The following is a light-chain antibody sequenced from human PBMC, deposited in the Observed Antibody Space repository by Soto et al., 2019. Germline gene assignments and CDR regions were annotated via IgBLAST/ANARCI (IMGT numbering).Light chain of an antibody. Sequence: EIVMTQSPATLSVSPGERATLSCRASQSVKSSLAWYQHKPGQVPRLLIYGASTRATGVPVRFSGSGSGTDFTLTISSLQAEDVAVYYCQHYNQWPPFTLGPGTKVDIK. CDR3: QHYNQWPPFT. V-gene: IGKV3-15*01. J-gene: IGKJ3*01. CDR2: GAS. CDR1: QSVKSS.